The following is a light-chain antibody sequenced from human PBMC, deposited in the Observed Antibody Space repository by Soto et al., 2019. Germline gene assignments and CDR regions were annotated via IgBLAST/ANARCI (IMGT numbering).Light chain of an antibody. CDR2: DVS. CDR3: CSYAGSYTLWV. J-gene: IGLJ3*02. V-gene: IGLV2-11*01. CDR1: SSDVGAYNY. Sequence: QSALTQPRSVSGSPGQSVTISCTGTSSDVGAYNYVSWYQQHPGKAPKLIIYDVSKRPSGVPDRFSGSKSGNTASLTIPGLQADDEADYYCCSYAGSYTLWVFGGGTQLTV.